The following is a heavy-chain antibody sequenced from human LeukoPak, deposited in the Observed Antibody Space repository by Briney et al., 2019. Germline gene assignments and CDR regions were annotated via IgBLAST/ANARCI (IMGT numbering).Heavy chain of an antibody. CDR2: IRYDGSNK. CDR1: GFTFSSYG. J-gene: IGHJ4*02. CDR3: ADCSSTSCYLRGFDY. D-gene: IGHD2-2*01. V-gene: IGHV3-30*02. Sequence: GGSLRLSCAASGFTFSSYGMHWVRQAPGKGLEWVAFIRYDGSNKYYADSVKGRFTISRDNSKNTLYLQMNSLRAEDTAVYYCADCSSTSCYLRGFDYWGQGTLVTVSS.